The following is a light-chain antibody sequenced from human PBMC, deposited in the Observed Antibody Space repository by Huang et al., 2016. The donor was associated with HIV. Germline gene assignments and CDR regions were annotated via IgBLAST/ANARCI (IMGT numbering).Light chain of an antibody. Sequence: DIQMTQSPSTLSASVGDRVTITCRASQSISYWLACDQQKPGKAPNLLIYKSSTLQSGVPSRFSGSGSGTEFTLTISSLQPDDFATYYCQQYNSYSWTFGQGTKVEIK. CDR2: KSS. CDR3: QQYNSYSWT. V-gene: IGKV1-5*03. J-gene: IGKJ1*01. CDR1: QSISYW.